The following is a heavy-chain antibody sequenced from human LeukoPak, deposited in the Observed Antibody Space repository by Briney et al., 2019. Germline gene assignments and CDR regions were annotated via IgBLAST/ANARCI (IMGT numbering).Heavy chain of an antibody. CDR3: AKRDYYGSGSYPSRFDY. V-gene: IGHV3-23*01. D-gene: IGHD3-10*01. CDR2: ISGSGGST. Sequence: GGSLRLSCAASGFTFSSYAMSWVRQAPGKGLEWVSAISGSGGSTYYADSVKGRFTISRDNSKNTLYLQMNSLRAEDTAVYYCAKRDYYGSGSYPSRFDYWGQGTLVTVSS. J-gene: IGHJ4*02. CDR1: GFTFSSYA.